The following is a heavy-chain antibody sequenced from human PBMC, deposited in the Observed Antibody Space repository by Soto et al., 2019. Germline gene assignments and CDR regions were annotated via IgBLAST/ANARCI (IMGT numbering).Heavy chain of an antibody. D-gene: IGHD6-6*01. J-gene: IGHJ4*02. V-gene: IGHV3-9*01. CDR1: GFTFDDYA. CDR2: LSWNSQSI. CDR3: AKDMSASESSSSHYFDS. Sequence: SLRLSCAGSGFTFDDYAMHWVRQAPGKGLEWVSCLSWNSQSIGYADSVKRRFTISRDDAKNSLHLQMNGLRGEDTALHYCAKDMSASESSSSHYFDSGGQGTLVTVSS.